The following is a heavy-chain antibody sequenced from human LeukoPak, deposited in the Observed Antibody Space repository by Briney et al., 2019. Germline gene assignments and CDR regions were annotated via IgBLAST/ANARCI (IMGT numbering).Heavy chain of an antibody. D-gene: IGHD6-13*01. Sequence: PGGSLRLCCAASGFIVSSNYMSWVRQAPGKGLEWVSVIYSGGSTYYADSVKGRFTISRDNSKNTLYLQMNSLSAEDTAVYYCARHNSSSWYYFDYWGQGTLVTVSS. CDR1: GFIVSSNY. J-gene: IGHJ4*02. V-gene: IGHV3-53*01. CDR3: ARHNSSSWYYFDY. CDR2: IYSGGST.